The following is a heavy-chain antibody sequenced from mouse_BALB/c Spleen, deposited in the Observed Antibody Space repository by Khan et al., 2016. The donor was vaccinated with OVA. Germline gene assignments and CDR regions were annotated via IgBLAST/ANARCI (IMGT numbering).Heavy chain of an antibody. D-gene: IGHD2-14*01. J-gene: IGHJ3*01. Sequence: QIQLVQSGPELKKPGETVKISCKASGYIFTNYGMNWVKQAPGKGLKWMGWINTNTGEPTFAEEFKERFAFSLETSDNTAYLQINSLKNEDTATYFCARVYYMYGSWFAYWGQGTLVTVSA. CDR2: INTNTGEP. CDR3: ARVYYMYGSWFAY. CDR1: GYIFTNYG. V-gene: IGHV9-3*02.